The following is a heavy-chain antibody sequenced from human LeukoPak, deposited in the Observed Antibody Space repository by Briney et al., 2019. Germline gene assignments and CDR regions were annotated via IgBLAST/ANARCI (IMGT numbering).Heavy chain of an antibody. CDR3: ARRYDKNAFDI. J-gene: IGHJ3*02. Sequence: ASVKVSCKASGYTFTDYYMHWVRQAPGQGLEYMGWINPNSGGTNYAQKFQGRVTMTRDTSISTAYMELSRLRSEDTAVYYCARRYDKNAFDIWGQGTMVTVSS. CDR2: INPNSGGT. D-gene: IGHD3-10*01. CDR1: GYTFTDYY. V-gene: IGHV1-2*02.